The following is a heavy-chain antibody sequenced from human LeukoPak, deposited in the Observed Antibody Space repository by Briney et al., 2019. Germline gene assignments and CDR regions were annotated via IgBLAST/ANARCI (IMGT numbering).Heavy chain of an antibody. CDR1: GYNFNTYW. Sequence: KHGASLQISCEGSGYNFNTYWIAWVRQPPGKGLEWMGIIYPGDSDTKYSPSLEGQVTISADKSVSTAYLQWSSLEASDTAMYYCARRGSPPVDFDYWGQGTLVTVSS. CDR3: ARRGSPPVDFDY. CDR2: IYPGDSDT. J-gene: IGHJ4*02. V-gene: IGHV5-51*01.